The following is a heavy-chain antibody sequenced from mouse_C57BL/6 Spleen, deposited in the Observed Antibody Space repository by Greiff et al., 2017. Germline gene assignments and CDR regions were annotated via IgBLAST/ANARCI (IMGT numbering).Heavy chain of an antibody. D-gene: IGHD1-1*01. CDR2: INPGSGGT. CDR1: GYAFTNYL. CDR3: AREENYLGSSSYCDY. J-gene: IGHJ2*01. Sequence: VQLQQSGAELVRPGTSVKVSCKASGYAFTNYLIEWVKQRPGQGLEWIGVINPGSGGTNYNETFKGKATLTADTSSSTAYMQLSNLTSEDSTVYICAREENYLGSSSYCDYWGQGTTLTVSS. V-gene: IGHV1-54*01.